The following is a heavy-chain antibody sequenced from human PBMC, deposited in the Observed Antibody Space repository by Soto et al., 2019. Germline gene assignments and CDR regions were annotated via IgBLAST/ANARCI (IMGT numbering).Heavy chain of an antibody. Sequence: ASVKVSCKTSGYTFTAYGFNWVRQAPGQGLEWMGWISVYTGNTNYAQNLQGRVTMTTDTSTRTAYMELRGLRSDDTAVYYCARGRAYCGGDCYLLDYWGQGTPVTVSS. CDR2: ISVYTGNT. J-gene: IGHJ4*02. V-gene: IGHV1-18*01. CDR3: ARGRAYCGGDCYLLDY. D-gene: IGHD2-21*02. CDR1: GYTFTAYG.